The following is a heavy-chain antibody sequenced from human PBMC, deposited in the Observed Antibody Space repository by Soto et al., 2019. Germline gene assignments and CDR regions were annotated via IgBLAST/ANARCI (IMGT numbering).Heavy chain of an antibody. CDR1: GYTFTSYG. D-gene: IGHD3-22*01. CDR3: AREANYYDSSGYCDY. Sequence: ASVKVSCKASGYTFTSYGISWVRQAPGQGLEWMGWISAYNGNTNYAQKLQGRVTMTTDTSTSTAYMELRSLRSDDTAVYYCAREANYYDSSGYCDYWGQGTLGTV. V-gene: IGHV1-18*04. J-gene: IGHJ4*02. CDR2: ISAYNGNT.